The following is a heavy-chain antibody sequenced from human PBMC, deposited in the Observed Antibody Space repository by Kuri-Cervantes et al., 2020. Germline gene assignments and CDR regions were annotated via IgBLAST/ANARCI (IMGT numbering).Heavy chain of an antibody. CDR2: IYYTGDT. CDR3: ARVGDSRKFDF. Sequence: SEALSLTCTVSGDSVSRIGFYWSWIRQPPGKGLEYIGYIYYTGDTDSPPSLKSRVTLSVDTSKNQFSLKLSSVTAADTAVYYCARVGDSRKFDFWGHGTLVTVSS. V-gene: IGHV4-61*08. J-gene: IGHJ4*01. D-gene: IGHD5-18*01. CDR1: GDSVSRIGFY.